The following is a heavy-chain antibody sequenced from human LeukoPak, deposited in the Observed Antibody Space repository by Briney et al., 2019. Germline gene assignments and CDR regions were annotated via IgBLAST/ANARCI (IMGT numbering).Heavy chain of an antibody. V-gene: IGHV3-48*01. D-gene: IGHD5-18*01. CDR3: ARETTRGYSYGSPTDGFDL. CDR2: ISSSSSTI. CDR1: GFIFDNFG. Sequence: GGSLRLSCAASGFIFDNFGMSWVRQAPGKGLEWVSYISSSSSTIYYADSVKGRFTISRDNAKNSLYLQMNSLRAEDTAVYYCARETTRGYSYGSPTDGFDLWGQGTMVTVSS. J-gene: IGHJ3*01.